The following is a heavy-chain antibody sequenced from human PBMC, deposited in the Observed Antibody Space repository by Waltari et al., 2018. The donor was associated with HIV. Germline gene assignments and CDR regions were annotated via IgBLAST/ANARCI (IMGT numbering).Heavy chain of an antibody. CDR1: GFTFSNYW. Sequence: EVQLVESGGGLVQPGGSLRLSCAASGFTFSNYWMHWVCQAPGKGLVWVSRINSDGSSTNYAGSVKGRFTVSRDNAKNTLYLQMNSLRAEDTAVYYCARDLYSRNGDDYWGQGTLVTVSS. D-gene: IGHD6-13*01. CDR3: ARDLYSRNGDDY. V-gene: IGHV3-74*01. CDR2: INSDGSST. J-gene: IGHJ4*02.